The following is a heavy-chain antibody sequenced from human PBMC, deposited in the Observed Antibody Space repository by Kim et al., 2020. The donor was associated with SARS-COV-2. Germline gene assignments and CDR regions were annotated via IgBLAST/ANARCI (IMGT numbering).Heavy chain of an antibody. V-gene: IGHV4-38-2*02. CDR2: IYHSGST. CDR3: ARDYPMIVLTPAHYFDY. CDR1: GYSISSGYY. Sequence: SETLSLTCTVSGYSISSGYYWGWIRQPPGKGLEWIGSIYHSGSTYYNPSLKSRVTISVDTSKNQFSLKLSSVTAADTAVYYCARDYPMIVLTPAHYFDYWGQGTLVTVSS. J-gene: IGHJ4*02. D-gene: IGHD3-22*01.